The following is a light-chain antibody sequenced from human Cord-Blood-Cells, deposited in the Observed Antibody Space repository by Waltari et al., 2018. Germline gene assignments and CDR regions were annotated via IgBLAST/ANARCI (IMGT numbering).Light chain of an antibody. CDR2: AAS. J-gene: IGKJ5*01. Sequence: IVLTQSPATLSLSPWECATLSCKASQTVSSYLAWYQQKPGHAPRLPIYAASNRATGIPARFSGSGSGTDFTLTISSLEPEDFAVYYCQQRSNWPITFGQGTRLEIK. V-gene: IGKV3-11*01. CDR1: QTVSSY. CDR3: QQRSNWPIT.